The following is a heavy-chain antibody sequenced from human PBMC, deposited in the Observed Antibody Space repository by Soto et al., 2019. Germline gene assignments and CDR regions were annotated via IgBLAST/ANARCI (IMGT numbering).Heavy chain of an antibody. V-gene: IGHV3-30*18. CDR1: GFSFRTYG. CDR3: AKDSTSPGYRSSFFDC. J-gene: IGHJ4*02. CDR2: ISNDGDNT. D-gene: IGHD6-6*01. Sequence: QVQVVESGGGVVQPGRSLRLSCAASGFSFRTYGMHWVRQAPGKGLEWVAVISNDGDNTYYTDSVKGRFTISRDNSKNTLYLQRNSLRAEDTSMYYCAKDSTSPGYRSSFFDCWGQGTLVTVSS.